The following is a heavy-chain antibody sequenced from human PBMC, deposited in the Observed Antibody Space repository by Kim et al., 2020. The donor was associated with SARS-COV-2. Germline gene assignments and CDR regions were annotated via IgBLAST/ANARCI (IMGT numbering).Heavy chain of an antibody. CDR1: GFTFSRYS. CDR3: ARADCNSASCKRNYFYGMDV. J-gene: IGHJ6*02. D-gene: IGHD2-2*01. V-gene: IGHV3-21*01. Sequence: GGSLRLSCVASGFTFSRYSMNWVRQAPGKGLEWVSSIGTSTNYIDYADSVKGRFTISRDNAKNSLDLQMNSLRVEDTAVYYCARADCNSASCKRNYFYGMDVWGQGTTVTVSS. CDR2: IGTSTNYI.